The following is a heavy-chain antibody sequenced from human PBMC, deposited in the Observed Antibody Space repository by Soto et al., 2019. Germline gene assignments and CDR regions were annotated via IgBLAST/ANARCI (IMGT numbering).Heavy chain of an antibody. CDR1: GFTFSSYS. J-gene: IGHJ4*02. CDR2: ISSSSSTI. CDR3: ARTMYYDSSGYYPRFDY. Sequence: GGSLRLSCAASGFTFSSYSMNWVRQAPGKGLEWVSYISSSSSTIYYADSVKGRFTISRDNAKNSLYLQMNSLRDEDTAVYYCARTMYYDSSGYYPRFDYWGQGTLVTVSS. D-gene: IGHD3-22*01. V-gene: IGHV3-48*02.